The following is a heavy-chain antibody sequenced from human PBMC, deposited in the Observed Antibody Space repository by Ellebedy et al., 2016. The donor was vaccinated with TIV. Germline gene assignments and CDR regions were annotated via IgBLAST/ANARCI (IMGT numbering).Heavy chain of an antibody. V-gene: IGHV3-30*04. CDR3: AKARGSSVIDYNYFGMDV. D-gene: IGHD2-21*01. CDR1: GFTFSDYA. Sequence: GESLKISXAASGFTFSDYAIHWVRQAPGKGLEWVAVISYDGSNRYYADSVKGRFTISRDNSGNTLYLQMNSLRAEDTAVYYCAKARGSSVIDYNYFGMDVWGQGTTVTVSS. J-gene: IGHJ6*02. CDR2: ISYDGSNR.